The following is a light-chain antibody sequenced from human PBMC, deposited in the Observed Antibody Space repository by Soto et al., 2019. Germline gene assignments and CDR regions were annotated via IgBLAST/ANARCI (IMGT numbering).Light chain of an antibody. CDR3: KHSYRQLRK. CDR2: AAS. J-gene: IGKJ1*01. V-gene: IGKV1-8*01. CDR1: QGISSY. Sequence: IQMTQPPSSVSASVGDRVTIPRLASQGISSYLAWYQQKPGKAPKLLIYAASTLQSGVPSRFSGSGSGTDLTLTFSFLQPEDFVTYYCKHSYRQLRKFAEGTKVDNK.